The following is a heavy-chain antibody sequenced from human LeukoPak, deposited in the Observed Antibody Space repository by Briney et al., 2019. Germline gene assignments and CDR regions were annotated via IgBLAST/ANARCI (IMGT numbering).Heavy chain of an antibody. V-gene: IGHV1-24*01. CDR2: FDPEDCET. CDR1: GYTLTELS. D-gene: IGHD1-26*01. CDR3: ATGVGSYFFHWYFDL. J-gene: IGHJ2*01. Sequence: ASVTVSCKVSGYTLTELSMHWVRRVHGKGREWMGGFDPEDCETIYAQKFQGRVTMTEDTSTDTAYMELSSLRSEDTAVYYCATGVGSYFFHWYFDLWGRGTLVSVSS.